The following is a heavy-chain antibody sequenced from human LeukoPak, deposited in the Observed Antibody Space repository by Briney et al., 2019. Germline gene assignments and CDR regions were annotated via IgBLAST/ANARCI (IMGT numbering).Heavy chain of an antibody. V-gene: IGHV4-4*07. Sequence: SETLSLTCTVSGGSISSYYWSWIRQPPGKGLEWIGRIYGSGTANYNPSLKSRVTMSVDTSKNQFSLKLTSVTAADTAVYYCARDLWSGELGDAFDLWGQGTKVTVAS. CDR1: GGSISSYY. CDR3: ARDLWSGELGDAFDL. J-gene: IGHJ3*01. D-gene: IGHD3-10*01. CDR2: IYGSGTA.